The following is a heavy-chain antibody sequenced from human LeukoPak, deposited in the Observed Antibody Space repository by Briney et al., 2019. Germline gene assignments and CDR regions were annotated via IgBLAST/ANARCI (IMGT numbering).Heavy chain of an antibody. CDR2: ISSSSSYI. Sequence: GGSLRLSCAASGFTFSSYSMNWVRQAPGKGLEWVSSISSSSSYIYYADSVKGRFTISRDNAKNSLYLQMNSLRAEDTAVYYCARVTTSGSGRSPAFDYWGQGTLVTVSS. J-gene: IGHJ4*02. V-gene: IGHV3-21*01. D-gene: IGHD1-1*01. CDR3: ARVTTSGSGRSPAFDY. CDR1: GFTFSSYS.